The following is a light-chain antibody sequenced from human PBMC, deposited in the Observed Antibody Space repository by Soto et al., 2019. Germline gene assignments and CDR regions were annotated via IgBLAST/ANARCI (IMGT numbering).Light chain of an antibody. Sequence: ELVLPQSPGTLSLSPGERATLSCRASQSVTSNYLAWYQQKPGQAPSLLIYGASARAAGIPDRFSGSGTGTDFALTISGLEPEDFAVYFCHQYASSPWTFVQGTKVEIK. CDR1: QSVTSNY. V-gene: IGKV3-20*01. CDR2: GAS. CDR3: HQYASSPWT. J-gene: IGKJ1*01.